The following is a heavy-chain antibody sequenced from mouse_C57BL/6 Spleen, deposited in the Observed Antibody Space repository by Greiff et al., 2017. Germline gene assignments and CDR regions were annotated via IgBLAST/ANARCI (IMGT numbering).Heavy chain of an antibody. J-gene: IGHJ4*01. CDR3: ARVRPDAMDY. V-gene: IGHV1-53*01. CDR1: GYTFTSYW. Sequence: VQLQQPGTELVKPGASVKLSCKASGYTFTSYWTHWVKQRPGQGLEWIGNINPSTGGTNYNEKFKSKDTLTVDKSSSTAYMQLSSLTSEDSAIYYCARVRPDAMDYWGQGTSVTVSS. CDR2: INPSTGGT.